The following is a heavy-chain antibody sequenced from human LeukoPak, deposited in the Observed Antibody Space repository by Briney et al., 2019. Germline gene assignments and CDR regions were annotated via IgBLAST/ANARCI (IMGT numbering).Heavy chain of an antibody. V-gene: IGHV4-34*01. CDR2: INHSGST. CDR3: ASRGSYYGY. J-gene: IGHJ4*02. CDR1: GFTVSSNS. D-gene: IGHD1-26*01. Sequence: QTGGSLRLSCTVSGFTVSSNSMSWIRQPPGKGLEWIGEINHSGSTNYNPSLKSRVTISVDTSKNQFSLKLSSVTAADTAVYYCASRGSYYGYWGQGTLVTVSS.